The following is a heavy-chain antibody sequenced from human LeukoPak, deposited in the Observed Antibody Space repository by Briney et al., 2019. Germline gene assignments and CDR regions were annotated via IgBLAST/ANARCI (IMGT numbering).Heavy chain of an antibody. CDR1: GGSMSNYY. D-gene: IGHD5-18*01. Sequence: SETLSLTCIVSGGSMSNYYWSWIRQARGKGLEWIGRIYYSGSTYYNPSLKSRVTISVDTSKNQFSLKLSSVTAANTAVYYCARHSIIQLWLPFDYWGQGTLVTVSS. CDR2: IYYSGST. V-gene: IGHV4-59*05. CDR3: ARHSIIQLWLPFDY. J-gene: IGHJ4*02.